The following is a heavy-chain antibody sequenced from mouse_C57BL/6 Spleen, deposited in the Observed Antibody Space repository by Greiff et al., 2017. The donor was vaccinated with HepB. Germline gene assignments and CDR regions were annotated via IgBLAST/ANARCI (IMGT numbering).Heavy chain of an antibody. CDR2: IDPSDSYT. CDR3: ARGVSIYYGYDGGFAY. D-gene: IGHD2-2*01. CDR1: GYTFTSYW. V-gene: IGHV1-50*01. Sequence: QVQLQQPGAELVKPGASVKLSCKASGYTFTSYWMQWVKQRPGQGLEWIGEIDPSDSYTNYNQKFKCKATLTVDTSSSTAYMQLSSLTSEDSAVYYCARGVSIYYGYDGGFAYWGQGTLVTVSA. J-gene: IGHJ3*01.